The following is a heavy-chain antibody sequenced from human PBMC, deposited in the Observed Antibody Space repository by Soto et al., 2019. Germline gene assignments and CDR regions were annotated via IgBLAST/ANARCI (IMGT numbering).Heavy chain of an antibody. CDR1: GFTLSGYD. D-gene: IGHD6-25*01. V-gene: IGHV3-21*06. J-gene: IGHJ4*02. CDR2: ISGSGNYI. Sequence: GGSLRLSCAASGFTLSGYDIHWVRQATGKGLEWVSSISGSGNYIHYVASVKGRFTISRDNAKNSLYLQLNRLRAEDTAGFYCAKTPCAAYFASSAARTVARTNSWGQGTLGTDSS. CDR3: AKTPCAAYFASSAARTVARTNS.